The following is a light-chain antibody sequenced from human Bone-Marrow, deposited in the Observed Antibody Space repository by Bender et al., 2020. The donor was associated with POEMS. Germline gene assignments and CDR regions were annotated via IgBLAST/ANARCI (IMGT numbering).Light chain of an antibody. V-gene: IGLV1-44*01. Sequence: QSVLTQPPSASGTPGQRVTISCSGGSSNIGAHAVNWYQHLPGTAPKLLIYSSHRRPSEVTDRFSGYRSGTSASLAISGLQSEDEADYYCAVWDDSLNGWVFGGATKLTVL. CDR2: SSH. CDR1: SSNIGAHA. J-gene: IGLJ3*02. CDR3: AVWDDSLNGWV.